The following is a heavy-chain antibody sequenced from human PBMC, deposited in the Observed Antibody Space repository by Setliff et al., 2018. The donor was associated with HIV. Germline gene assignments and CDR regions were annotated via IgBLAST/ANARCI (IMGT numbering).Heavy chain of an antibody. CDR3: AKRSGRFGVVTWFDS. CDR2: IDHSGRS. J-gene: IGHJ5*01. CDR1: GGSFSDDY. V-gene: IGHV4-34*01. Sequence: SETLSLTCAVYGGSFSDDYWSWIRQPPGRGMEWIGEIDHSGRSNYNPSLKSRVLMAIDASKSQISLNLTSISAADTAVYYCAKRSGRFGVVTWFDSWGHGMLVTVSS. D-gene: IGHD3-3*01.